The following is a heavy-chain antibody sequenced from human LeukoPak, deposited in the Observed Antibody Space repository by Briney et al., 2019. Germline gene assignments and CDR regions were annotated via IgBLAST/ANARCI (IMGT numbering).Heavy chain of an antibody. D-gene: IGHD5-18*01. V-gene: IGHV3-23*01. CDR1: GLTFSSYV. CDR3: AKDRYSYAFEYSDS. Sequence: GGSLRLSCAASGLTFSSYVMSWVRQAPGKGLEWVSAITGSSDSTYYADSVKGRFTISRDDSKNTLSLQVSSLRTEDTAVYYCAKDRYSYAFEYSDSWGQGTLVTVSS. J-gene: IGHJ4*02. CDR2: ITGSSDST.